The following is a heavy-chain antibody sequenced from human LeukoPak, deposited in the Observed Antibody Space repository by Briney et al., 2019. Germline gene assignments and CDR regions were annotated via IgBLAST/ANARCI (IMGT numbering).Heavy chain of an antibody. Sequence: PSETLSLTCTVSGGSISTYYWSWLRQPPGKGLEWIGHIYYTGSSNYNPSLKRRVTISVDTSKTHFSLRLSSVTTADTARYYCARIEYSGYDFRGAADYWGQGALVTVSS. D-gene: IGHD5-12*01. CDR3: ARIEYSGYDFRGAADY. V-gene: IGHV4-59*01. CDR2: IYYTGSS. J-gene: IGHJ4*02. CDR1: GGSISTYY.